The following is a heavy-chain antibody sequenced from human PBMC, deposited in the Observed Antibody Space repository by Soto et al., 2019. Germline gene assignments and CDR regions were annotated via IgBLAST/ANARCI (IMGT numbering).Heavy chain of an antibody. CDR3: ARQVLDWMSDAFDI. Sequence: SETLSLTCTVSGDSVSNRLYYWGWIRQSPGKGLEWVGSRSYDGRTFYNPSLDSRVTMSVDTSENQFSLKLSSVTAADTATYFCARQVLDWMSDAFDIWGQGTLVTVSS. CDR1: GDSVSNRLYY. J-gene: IGHJ3*02. V-gene: IGHV4-39*01. D-gene: IGHD3-3*01. CDR2: RSYDGRT.